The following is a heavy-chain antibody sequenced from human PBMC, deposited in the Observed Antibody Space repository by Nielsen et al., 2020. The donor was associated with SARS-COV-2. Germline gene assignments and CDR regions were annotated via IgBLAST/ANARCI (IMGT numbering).Heavy chain of an antibody. CDR3: ARGVDDGYYFDY. Sequence: SETLSLTCTVSGGSISSGDYYWSWIRQPPGKGLEWIGYIYYSGGTYYNPSLKSRVTISVDTSKNQFSLKLSSVTAADTAVYYCARGVDDGYYFDYWGQGTLVTVSS. V-gene: IGHV4-30-4*01. CDR2: IYYSGGT. D-gene: IGHD4/OR15-4a*01. J-gene: IGHJ4*02. CDR1: GGSISSGDYY.